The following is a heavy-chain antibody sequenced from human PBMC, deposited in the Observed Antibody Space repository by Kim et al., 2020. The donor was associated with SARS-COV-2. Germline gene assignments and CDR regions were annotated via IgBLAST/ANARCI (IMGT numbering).Heavy chain of an antibody. J-gene: IGHJ4*02. CDR2: ISYDGSNK. V-gene: IGHV3-30-3*01. CDR3: ARGHGDEGDYFDY. D-gene: IGHD3-10*01. Sequence: GGSLRLSCAASGFTFSSYAMHWVRQAPGKGLEWVAVISYDGSNKYYADSVKGRFTISRDNSKNTLYLQMNSLRAEDTAVYYCARGHGDEGDYFDYWGQGTLVTVSS. CDR1: GFTFSSYA.